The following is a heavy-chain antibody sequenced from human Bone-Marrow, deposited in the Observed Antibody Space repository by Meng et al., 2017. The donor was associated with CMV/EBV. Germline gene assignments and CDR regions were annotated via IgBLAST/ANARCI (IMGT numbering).Heavy chain of an antibody. CDR3: AREGYCSSTSCYKEYYYGMDV. D-gene: IGHD2-2*02. CDR1: GFTFSSYG. V-gene: IGHV3-48*04. J-gene: IGHJ6*02. CDR2: ISASGSTI. Sequence: GESLKISCAASGFTFSSYGMHWVRQAPGKGLEWVSYISASGSTIYYADSVKGRFTISRDNAKNSLFLQMNSLRAEDTAVYYGAREGYCSSTSCYKEYYYGMDVWGQGTTVTVSS.